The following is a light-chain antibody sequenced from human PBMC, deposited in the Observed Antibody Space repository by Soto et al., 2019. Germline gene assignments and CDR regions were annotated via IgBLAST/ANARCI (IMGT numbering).Light chain of an antibody. CDR2: SYN. CDR3: SSYTSSSKWV. V-gene: IGLV1-47*02. J-gene: IGLJ3*02. Sequence: QSVLTQPPSASGTPGQRVTISCSGTNSNIGSNFVYWYQHLPGTTPKLLVFSYNQRPSGVPDRFSGSKSGSSASLAISGLRSEDEADYYCSSYTSSSKWVFGGGTKLTVL. CDR1: NSNIGSNF.